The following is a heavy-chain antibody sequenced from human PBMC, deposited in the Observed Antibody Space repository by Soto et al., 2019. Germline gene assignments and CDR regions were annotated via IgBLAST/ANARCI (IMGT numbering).Heavy chain of an antibody. D-gene: IGHD6-19*01. CDR1: GGSISSYY. Sequence: SETLSLTCTVSGGSISSYYWSWIRQPPGKGLEWIGYIYYSGSTNYNPSLKSRVTISVDTSKNQFSLKLSSVTAADTAVYYCARAKYSSGWSRKNWFDPWGQGTLVTVSS. J-gene: IGHJ5*02. CDR2: IYYSGST. CDR3: ARAKYSSGWSRKNWFDP. V-gene: IGHV4-59*01.